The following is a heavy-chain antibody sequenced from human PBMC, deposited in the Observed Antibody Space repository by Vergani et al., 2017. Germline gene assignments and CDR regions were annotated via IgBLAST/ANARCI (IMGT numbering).Heavy chain of an antibody. D-gene: IGHD2/OR15-2a*01. CDR1: GFTFNQYG. CDR3: ARYLRLLSSRFDP. V-gene: IGHV3-33*01. Sequence: QVQLVESGGGVVQPGRSLRLSCAASGFTFNQYGMHWVRQAPGKGLEWVAVTWYDGNNKQYADSVKGRFTISRDNSKSTMYLQMNSLRDEDTGVHYCARYLRLLSSRFDPWGQGTLVTVSS. CDR2: TWYDGNNK. J-gene: IGHJ5*02.